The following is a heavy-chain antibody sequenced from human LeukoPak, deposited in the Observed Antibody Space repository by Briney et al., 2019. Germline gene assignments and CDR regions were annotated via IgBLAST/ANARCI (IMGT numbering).Heavy chain of an antibody. V-gene: IGHV4-34*01. CDR3: ARIRLDARYSYGYYYYYYMDV. CDR2: INHSGST. D-gene: IGHD5-18*01. CDR1: GGSFSGYY. J-gene: IGHJ6*03. Sequence: PSETLSLTCAVYGGSFSGYYWSWIRQPPGKGLEWIGEINHSGSTNYNPSLKSRVTISVDTSKNQFSLKLSSVTAADTAVYYCARIRLDARYSYGYYYYYYMDVWGKGTTVTVSS.